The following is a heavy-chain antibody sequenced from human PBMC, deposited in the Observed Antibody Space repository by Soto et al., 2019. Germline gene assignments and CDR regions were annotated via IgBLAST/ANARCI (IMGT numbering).Heavy chain of an antibody. J-gene: IGHJ4*02. CDR3: ARDQSLMITFGGGGTGAGKLDY. V-gene: IGHV3-33*01. D-gene: IGHD3-16*01. Sequence: QVQLVESGGGVVQPGRSLRLSCAASGFTFSSYGMHWVRQAPGKGLEWVAVIWYDGSNKYYADSVKGRFTISRDNSKNTLYLQMNSLRAEDTAVYYCARDQSLMITFGGGGTGAGKLDYWGQGTLVTVSS. CDR1: GFTFSSYG. CDR2: IWYDGSNK.